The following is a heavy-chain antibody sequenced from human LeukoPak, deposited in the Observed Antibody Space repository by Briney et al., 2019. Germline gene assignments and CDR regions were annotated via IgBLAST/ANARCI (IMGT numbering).Heavy chain of an antibody. D-gene: IGHD2-21*01. V-gene: IGHV4-39*02. Sequence: PSETLSLTCTVSGGSISSSIHHWAWIRQPPGKGLEWIASIYYTGNSYYNPSLRSRLTISVDSSKAQFSLRLSSVTAADTAVYYCSREHYSTSDYWGKGILVTVSS. CDR2: IYYTGNS. CDR1: GGSISSSIHH. J-gene: IGHJ4*02. CDR3: SREHYSTSDY.